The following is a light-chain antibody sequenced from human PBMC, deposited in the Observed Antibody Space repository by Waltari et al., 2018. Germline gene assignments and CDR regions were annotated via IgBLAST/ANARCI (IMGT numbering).Light chain of an antibody. J-gene: IGKJ1*01. CDR3: QQYGTSPPT. Sequence: EIVLTQSPGTLYLSPGERATLSCRAGQSVTGNYVAWYRQKPGQAPRLLLYGGSDRATGVPDRFSGSGFGTHFTLTIQRVEPEDFAVFYCQQYGTSPPTFGQGTRIEIK. CDR1: QSVTGNY. CDR2: GGS. V-gene: IGKV3-20*01.